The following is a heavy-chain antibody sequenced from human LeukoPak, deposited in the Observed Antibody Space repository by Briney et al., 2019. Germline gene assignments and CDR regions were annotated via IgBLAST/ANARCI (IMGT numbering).Heavy chain of an antibody. D-gene: IGHD1-26*01. J-gene: IGHJ4*02. Sequence: GGSLRLSCAASGFTFSSYAMHWVRQAPGKGLEWVVVISYDGSNNYYADSVQGRFTISRDNSKNTLYLQMNSLRAEDTAVYYCARDRVGATDYFDYWGQGTLVTVSS. V-gene: IGHV3-30-3*01. CDR2: ISYDGSNN. CDR1: GFTFSSYA. CDR3: ARDRVGATDYFDY.